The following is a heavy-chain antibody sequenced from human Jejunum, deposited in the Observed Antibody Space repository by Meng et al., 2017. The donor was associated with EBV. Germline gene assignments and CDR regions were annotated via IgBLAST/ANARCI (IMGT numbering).Heavy chain of an antibody. V-gene: IGHV4-39*01. CDR3: ERQGPSGRTFDY. Sequence: SGLGLVNPWVPRSLPCIVPGGAIRVSSYHGGWFGQPPGKGREWMGTYYESGSPDSNPSLKSGVTISVDWSKNQFSLKPISVTAADVAASYCERQGPSGRTFDYWGPGTLVTVSS. CDR2: YYESGSP. D-gene: IGHD2-15*01. J-gene: IGHJ4*02. CDR1: GGAIRVSSYH.